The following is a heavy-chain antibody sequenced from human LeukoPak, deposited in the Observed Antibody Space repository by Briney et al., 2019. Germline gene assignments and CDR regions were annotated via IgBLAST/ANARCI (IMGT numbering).Heavy chain of an antibody. CDR3: ARHSSGWIYYFDY. CDR1: GGSFSGYY. CDR2: INHSGST. J-gene: IGHJ4*02. Sequence: SETLSLTCAVYGGSFSGYYWSWIRQPPGKGLEWIGEINHSGSTNYNPSLKSRVTISVDTSKNQFSLKLSSVPAADTAVYYCARHSSGWIYYFDYWGQGTLATVSS. D-gene: IGHD6-19*01. V-gene: IGHV4-34*01.